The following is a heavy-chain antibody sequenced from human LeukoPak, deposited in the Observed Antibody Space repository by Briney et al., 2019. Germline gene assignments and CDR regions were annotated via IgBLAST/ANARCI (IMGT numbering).Heavy chain of an antibody. V-gene: IGHV1-2*02. D-gene: IGHD2-8*01. Sequence: GASVKVSCKASGYTFTGYYMHWVRQAPGQGLEWMGWINPNSGGTNYAQKFQGRVTMTRDTSISTAYMELSRLRSDDTAVYYCARGRGHPNIVLMVYVRETDDAFDIWGQGTMVTVSS. CDR1: GYTFTGYY. J-gene: IGHJ3*02. CDR2: INPNSGGT. CDR3: ARGRGHPNIVLMVYVRETDDAFDI.